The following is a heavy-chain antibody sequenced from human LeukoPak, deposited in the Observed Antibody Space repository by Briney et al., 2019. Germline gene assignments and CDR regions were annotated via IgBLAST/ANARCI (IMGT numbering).Heavy chain of an antibody. V-gene: IGHV1-18*01. CDR2: ISAYNGNT. D-gene: IGHD4-23*01. CDR1: GYTFTGYA. Sequence: GASVKVSCKASGYTFTGYALHWVRQAPGQGLEWMGWISAYNGNTNYAQKLQGRVTMTTDTSTSTAYMELRSLRSDDTAVYYCARAYHDYGGAFDIWGQGTMVTVSS. CDR3: ARAYHDYGGAFDI. J-gene: IGHJ3*02.